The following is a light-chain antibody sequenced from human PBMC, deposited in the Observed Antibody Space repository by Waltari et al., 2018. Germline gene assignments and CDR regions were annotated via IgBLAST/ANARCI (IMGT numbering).Light chain of an antibody. J-gene: IGLJ3*02. V-gene: IGLV1-40*01. CDR3: QSYDSSLSGWV. CDR1: SSNIRAGYA. Sequence: QSVLTQPPSVSGAPGQRVTISCTGSSSNIRAGYAVHWYQQLPGTAPKVLIYVNSNRPSGVPDRFSGSKSGTSASLAITGLQAEDEADYYCQSYDSSLSGWVFGGGTKLTVL. CDR2: VNS.